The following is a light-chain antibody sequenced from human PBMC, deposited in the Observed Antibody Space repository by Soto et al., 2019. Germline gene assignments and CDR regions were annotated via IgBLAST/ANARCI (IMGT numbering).Light chain of an antibody. V-gene: IGKV4-1*01. CDR3: QQYYSTPFT. CDR2: WAS. Sequence: DIVMTQSPDSLAVSLGERATINCKSSQSILYSSNNKNYLVWYQQKPGQPPKMLIYWASTRESGVPDRFSGSGSGTDFTLTISNLQAEDVAVYYCQQYYSTPFTFGPGTKVDIK. CDR1: QSILYSSNNKNY. J-gene: IGKJ3*01.